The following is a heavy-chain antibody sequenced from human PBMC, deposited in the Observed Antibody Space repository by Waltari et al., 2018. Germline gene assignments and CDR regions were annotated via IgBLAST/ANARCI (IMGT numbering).Heavy chain of an antibody. CDR2: INHEGTT. D-gene: IGHD2-2*03. CDR1: NYAINSGFY. CDR3: TRQVLGYCTSAACRRLES. Sequence: QVQLQESGPGLLRASETLSLTCDVSNYAINSGFYWGWVRQPPGKGLEWIATINHEGTTFHKPSLKSRVTTSMDTSKNQFSLTLRSVTAAETAVYYCTRQVLGYCTSAACRRLESWGQGILVTVSS. V-gene: IGHV4-38-2*01. J-gene: IGHJ4*02.